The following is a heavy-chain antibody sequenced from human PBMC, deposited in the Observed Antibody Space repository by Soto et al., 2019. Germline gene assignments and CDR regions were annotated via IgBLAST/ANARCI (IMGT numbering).Heavy chain of an antibody. V-gene: IGHV3-30*18. D-gene: IGHD1-7*01. CDR2: ITYDGSFQ. CDR3: AKDRVGGTFYTPLAF. J-gene: IGHJ4*02. Sequence: LVESGGGLVQPGGSLRLSCEASGFYLGGYEMNWVRQAPGRGLEWVAVITYDGSFQYYADSVKGRFTISRDNSKNTLSLHLNTLKPEDTAVYHCAKDRVGGTFYTPLAFWGQGTLVTVSS. CDR1: GFYLGGYE.